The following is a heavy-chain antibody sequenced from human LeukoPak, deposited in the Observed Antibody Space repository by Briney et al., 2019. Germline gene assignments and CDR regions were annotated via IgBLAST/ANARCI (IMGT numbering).Heavy chain of an antibody. CDR3: VKVLNGIMIAFGGVIIDY. D-gene: IGHD3-16*02. CDR2: ISGSGGST. Sequence: PGGSLRLSCAASGFTFCIYAMSWVRQVPGKGPEWVSDISGSGGSTYYADSVKGRFTTSRDNSKNTLHLQMDSLRAEDTAVYYCVKVLNGIMIAFGGVIIDYWGQGTQVTVSS. V-gene: IGHV3-23*01. J-gene: IGHJ4*02. CDR1: GFTFCIYA.